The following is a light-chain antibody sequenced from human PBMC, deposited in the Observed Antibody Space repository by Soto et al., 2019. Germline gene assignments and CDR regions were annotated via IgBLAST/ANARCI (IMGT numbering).Light chain of an antibody. J-gene: IGKJ4*01. CDR3: QQYGSSPPLS. CDR2: GAS. Sequence: EFVLTQSPGKLSLSPGERATLSCRASQSISSSFLAWYQQKPGQAPRLLIYGASSRCTGIPDRFSGSGSGTDFTLTSSTLEPEDFAVYYCQQYGSSPPLSCGGGTMVEIK. CDR1: QSISSSF. V-gene: IGKV3-20*01.